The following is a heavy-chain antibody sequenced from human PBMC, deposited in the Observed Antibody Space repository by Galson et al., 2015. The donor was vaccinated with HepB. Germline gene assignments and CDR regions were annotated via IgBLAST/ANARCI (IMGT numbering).Heavy chain of an antibody. CDR2: IYSGGST. CDR1: GFTVSSNY. V-gene: IGHV3-53*04. D-gene: IGHD3-3*01. J-gene: IGHJ5*02. CDR3: AKWAYDFWSGYPNWFDP. Sequence: SLRLSCAASGFTVSSNYMSWVRQAPGKGLEWVSVIYSGGSTYYADSVKGRFTISRHNSKNTLYLQMNSLRAEDTAVYYCAKWAYDFWSGYPNWFDPWGQGTLVTVSS.